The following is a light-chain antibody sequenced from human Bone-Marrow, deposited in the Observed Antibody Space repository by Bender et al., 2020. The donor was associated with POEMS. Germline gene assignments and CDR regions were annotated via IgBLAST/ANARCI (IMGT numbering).Light chain of an antibody. J-gene: IGLJ2*01. V-gene: IGLV1-47*01. Sequence: QSELTQPPSASGTPGQRVTISCSGSSSNIGNNFVNWYRLVPGTAPQLLIYKNNQRPSGVPDRFSASKSGTSASLAISGLRSEDEADYYCAAWDASLSGVVFGGGTKLTVL. CDR2: KNN. CDR1: SSNIGNNF. CDR3: AAWDASLSGVV.